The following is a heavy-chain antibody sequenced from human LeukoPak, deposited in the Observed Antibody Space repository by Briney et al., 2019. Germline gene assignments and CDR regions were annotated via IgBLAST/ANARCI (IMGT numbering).Heavy chain of an antibody. CDR2: IHYSGST. Sequence: SETLSLTCTVSGSSIRSSSYHWGWVRQPPGKGLEWIGNIHYSGSTSYNPSLKSRATLSVDTSKNQFSLKLSSVTAADTAVFYCARLTGRDTSDWPYFHYWGQGALVTVSS. CDR3: ARLTGRDTSDWPYFHY. V-gene: IGHV4-39*01. J-gene: IGHJ4*01. CDR1: GSSIRSSSYH. D-gene: IGHD2-2*01.